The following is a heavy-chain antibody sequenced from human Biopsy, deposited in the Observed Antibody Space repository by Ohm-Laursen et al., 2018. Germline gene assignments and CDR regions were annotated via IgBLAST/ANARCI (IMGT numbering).Heavy chain of an antibody. V-gene: IGHV3-23*01. Sequence: SLRLSCTASGLRFSMYAMSWVRQAPGKGLEWVSAIGGSGGGTYYADSVKGRFTISRDDSKNTVYLQMNSLRVEDRAVYYCARPMSRVVAYGMDVWGQGTTVTVSS. D-gene: IGHD2-15*01. CDR3: ARPMSRVVAYGMDV. CDR1: GLRFSMYA. J-gene: IGHJ6*02. CDR2: IGGSGGGT.